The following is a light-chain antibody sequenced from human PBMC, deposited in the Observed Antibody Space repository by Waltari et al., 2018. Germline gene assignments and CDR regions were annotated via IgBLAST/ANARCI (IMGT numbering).Light chain of an antibody. J-gene: IGLJ3*02. CDR1: RRHSSYI. CDR3: ETWDSNTQGV. CDR2: VEGSGSD. V-gene: IGLV4-60*03. Sequence: QPVLTQSSSASASLGTSVQPTFTLSRRHSSYIIARHHHQPGKAPGYLMKVEGSGSDNKGSGVPDRFSGSSSGADRYLTISNLQSEDEADYYCETWDSNTQGVFGGGTKLTVL.